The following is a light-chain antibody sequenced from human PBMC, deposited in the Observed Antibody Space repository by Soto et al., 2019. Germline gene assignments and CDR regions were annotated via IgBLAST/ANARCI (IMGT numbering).Light chain of an antibody. CDR3: QQYGSSLCT. CDR2: GAS. Sequence: EIVLTQSPGTLSLSPGERATLSCRASQSVSSTYLAWYQQKPRQAPRLLIYGASSRATGIPDRFSGIGSWTDFTLTIIRLEPDDFAVYYCQQYGSSLCTFGPWTTVDIK. CDR1: QSVSSTY. V-gene: IGKV3-20*01. J-gene: IGKJ3*01.